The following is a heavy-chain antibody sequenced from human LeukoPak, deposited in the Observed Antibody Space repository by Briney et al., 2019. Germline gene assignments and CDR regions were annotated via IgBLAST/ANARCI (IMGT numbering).Heavy chain of an antibody. D-gene: IGHD3-22*01. J-gene: IGHJ3*02. CDR1: GGSISSYY. Sequence: SETLSLTCTVSGGSISSYYWSWIRQPPGKGLEWIGYIYYSGSTNYNPSLKSRVTISVDTSKNQFSLKLSSVTAADTAVYYCAREFYYDSSGYYYGLEDAFDIWGQGTMVTVSS. V-gene: IGHV4-59*12. CDR3: AREFYYDSSGYYYGLEDAFDI. CDR2: IYYSGST.